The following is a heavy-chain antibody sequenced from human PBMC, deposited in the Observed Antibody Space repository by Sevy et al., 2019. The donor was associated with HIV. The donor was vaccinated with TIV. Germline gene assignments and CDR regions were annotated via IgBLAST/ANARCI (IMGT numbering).Heavy chain of an antibody. CDR1: GFTLRTYA. Sequence: GGSLRLSCVASGFTLRTYAMNWVRQAPGKGLKWVSTIFKSGDVTYYAYSVKGRFTIARANSKNTVYLHMNSLRAEDTALYFCAGARYDSSGSFDAFDIWGQGTMVTVSS. V-gene: IGHV3-23*01. J-gene: IGHJ3*02. CDR2: IFKSGDVT. D-gene: IGHD3-22*01. CDR3: AGARYDSSGSFDAFDI.